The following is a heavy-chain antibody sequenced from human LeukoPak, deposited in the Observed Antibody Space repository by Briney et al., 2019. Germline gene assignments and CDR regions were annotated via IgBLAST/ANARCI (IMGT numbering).Heavy chain of an antibody. V-gene: IGHV1-69*01. D-gene: IGHD6-6*01. J-gene: IGHJ4*02. CDR2: IIPIFGTA. CDR3: ASASGYIAAPGY. CDR1: GGTFSSYA. Sequence: ASVKVSCKASGGTFSSYAISWVRQAPGQGLEWMGGIIPIFGTANYAQKFQGRVTITADESTSTAYMELSSLRSEDTAVYYCASASGYIAAPGYWGQGTLVIVSS.